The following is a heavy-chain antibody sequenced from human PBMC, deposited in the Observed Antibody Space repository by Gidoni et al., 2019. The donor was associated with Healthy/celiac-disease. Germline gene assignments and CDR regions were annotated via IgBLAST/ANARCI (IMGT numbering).Heavy chain of an antibody. J-gene: IGHJ4*02. Sequence: QLQLQESGPGLLKPSETLSLTCTVSGGSISSSSYYWGWIRQPPGKGLEWIGSIYYSGSTYYNPSLKSRVTISVDTSKNQFSLKLSSVTAADTAVYYCARLSAPLRVFDYWGQGTLVTVSS. V-gene: IGHV4-39*01. CDR1: GGSISSSSYY. D-gene: IGHD3-3*01. CDR3: ARLSAPLRVFDY. CDR2: IYYSGST.